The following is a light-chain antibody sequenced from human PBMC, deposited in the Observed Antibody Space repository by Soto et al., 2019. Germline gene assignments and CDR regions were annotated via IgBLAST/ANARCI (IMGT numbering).Light chain of an antibody. J-gene: IGKJ5*01. CDR2: DAS. CDR3: QQRSNWPT. V-gene: IGKV3-11*01. Sequence: EIVLTQSPATLSLSPGERDTNSCRASQSVSSYLAWYQQKPGQAPRLLIYDASNRATGIPARFSGSGSGTDFSLTISSLEPEDFAVYYCQQRSNWPTFGQGTRLEIK. CDR1: QSVSSY.